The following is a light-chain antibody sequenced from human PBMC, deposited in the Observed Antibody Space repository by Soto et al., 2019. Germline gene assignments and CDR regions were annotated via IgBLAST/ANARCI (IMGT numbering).Light chain of an antibody. CDR1: SSDVGGYNF. CDR2: EVT. CDR3: NSYTTSSTLV. J-gene: IGLJ1*01. Sequence: QSVLTQPASVSGSPGQSITISCTGTSSDVGGYNFVSWYQQHPGKAPKLMIYEVTSRPSGVSNRFSGSKSGNTASLTISGLQAGDEADYYCNSYTTSSTLVFGTGTKVTVL. V-gene: IGLV2-14*03.